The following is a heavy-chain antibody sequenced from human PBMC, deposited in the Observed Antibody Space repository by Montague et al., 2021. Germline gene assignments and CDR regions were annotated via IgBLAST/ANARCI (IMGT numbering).Heavy chain of an antibody. J-gene: IGHJ5*02. Sequence: SETLSLTCTVSGGSISSASYYWGWIRQPPGKGLEFIGVIYYNGTTYHNPSLKSRVTVSMDTSKNQFSLKLSSVTAADTAVYYCARSLYCRGGSCYSGFDPXGQGTLGTASS. V-gene: IGHV4-39*01. CDR3: ARSLYCRGGSCYSGFDP. CDR2: IYYNGTT. D-gene: IGHD2-15*01. CDR1: GGSISSASYY.